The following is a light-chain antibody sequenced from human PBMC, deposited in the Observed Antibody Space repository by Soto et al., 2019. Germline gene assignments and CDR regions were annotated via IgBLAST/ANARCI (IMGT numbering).Light chain of an antibody. CDR3: QSYDSSLSGFYV. Sequence: SVLTQPPSVSRAPGQRVTISCTGSSNNIGAGYDVYWYQQLPGTAPRLLIYVNNKRPSGVPDRFSGSKSGTSASLAITGLLAEDEADYYCQSYDSSLSGFYVFGTGTKVTVL. J-gene: IGLJ1*01. CDR2: VNN. CDR1: SNNIGAGYD. V-gene: IGLV1-40*01.